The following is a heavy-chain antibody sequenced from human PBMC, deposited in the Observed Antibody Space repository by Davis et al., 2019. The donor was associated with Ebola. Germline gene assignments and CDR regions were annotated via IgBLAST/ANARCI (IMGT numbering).Heavy chain of an antibody. D-gene: IGHD6-25*01. CDR1: GGTFSSYA. CDR3: ARDAASGAAEY. V-gene: IGHV1-69*13. Sequence: SVKVSCKASGGTFSSYAISWVRQAPGQGLAWMGRIIPIFGTANYAQKFQGRVTITADESTSTAYMELSSLRSEDTAVYYCARDAASGAAEYWGQGTLVTVSS. J-gene: IGHJ4*02. CDR2: IIPIFGTA.